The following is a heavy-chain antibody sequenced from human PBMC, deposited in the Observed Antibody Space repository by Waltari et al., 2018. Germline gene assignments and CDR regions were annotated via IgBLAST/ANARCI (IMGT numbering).Heavy chain of an antibody. CDR3: ARYSSSSLYYYYGMDV. Sequence: QLQLQESGPGLVKPSETLSLTCTVSGCSISSSSYYWGWIRQPPGKGLEWIGSIYYSGSTYYNPSLKSRVTISVETSKNQFSLKLSSVTAADTAVYYCARYSSSSLYYYYGMDVWGQGTTVTVSS. J-gene: IGHJ6*02. CDR1: GCSISSSSYY. D-gene: IGHD6-6*01. V-gene: IGHV4-39*07. CDR2: IYYSGST.